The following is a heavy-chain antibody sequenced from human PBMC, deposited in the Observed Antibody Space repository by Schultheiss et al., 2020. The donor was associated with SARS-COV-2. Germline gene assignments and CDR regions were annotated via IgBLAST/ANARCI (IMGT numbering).Heavy chain of an antibody. CDR2: IGTGGNT. CDR1: GFTFSSYD. Sequence: GGSLRLSCAASGFTFSSYDFHWVRQATGKGLEWVSAIGTGGNTYYPGSVKGRFTISRENAKNSLYLQMNSLRAGDTAVYYCVRGRSDRIAVAGLDYWGQGTLVTVSS. V-gene: IGHV3-13*01. CDR3: VRGRSDRIAVAGLDY. J-gene: IGHJ4*02. D-gene: IGHD6-19*01.